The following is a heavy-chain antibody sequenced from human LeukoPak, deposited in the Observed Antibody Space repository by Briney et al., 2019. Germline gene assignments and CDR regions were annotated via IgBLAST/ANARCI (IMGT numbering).Heavy chain of an antibody. D-gene: IGHD1-1*01. Sequence: GGSLRLSCSASGFTFSSYAMHWVRQAPGKGLEYVSAISSNGGSTYYADSVKGRFTISRDNSKNTLYLQMSSLRAEDTAVYYCAHLATGTTGTTGKDGFDPWGQGTLVTVSS. J-gene: IGHJ5*02. CDR3: AHLATGTTGTTGKDGFDP. CDR1: GFTFSSYA. V-gene: IGHV3-64D*06. CDR2: ISSNGGST.